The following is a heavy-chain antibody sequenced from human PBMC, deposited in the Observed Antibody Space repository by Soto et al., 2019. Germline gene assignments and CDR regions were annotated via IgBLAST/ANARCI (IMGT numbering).Heavy chain of an antibody. V-gene: IGHV3-74*03. D-gene: IGHD5-18*01. CDR2: INNDVTTT. CDR1: GLTFSRHW. CDR3: AAERAEARGFSYGRTLDY. J-gene: IGHJ4*02. Sequence: GGSLRLSCAASGLTFSRHWMHWVRQVPGKGLVWVSRINNDVTTTANADFVKGRFTISGDNAKNTLYLQMDRLRADDTALHYCAAERAEARGFSYGRTLDYWGQGALVTVSS.